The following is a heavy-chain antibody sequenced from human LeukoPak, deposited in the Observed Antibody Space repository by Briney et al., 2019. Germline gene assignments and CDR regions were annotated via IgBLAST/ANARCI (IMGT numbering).Heavy chain of an antibody. CDR2: INHSGST. Sequence: SETLSLTCAVYGGSFSGYYWSWIRQPPGKGLEWIGEINHSGSTNYNPSLKSRVTISVDTSKNQFSLKLSSVTAADTAVYYCASLVATGYYYYYYMDVWGKGTTVTVSS. V-gene: IGHV4-34*01. J-gene: IGHJ6*03. CDR3: ASLVATGYYYYYYMDV. CDR1: GGSFSGYY. D-gene: IGHD5-12*01.